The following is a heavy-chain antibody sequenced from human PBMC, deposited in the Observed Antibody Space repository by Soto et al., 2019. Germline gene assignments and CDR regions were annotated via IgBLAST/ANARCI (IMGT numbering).Heavy chain of an antibody. Sequence: SETLSLTCTVSGGAISSGGYYWSWIRQHPGKGLEWIGYIYYSGSTYYNPSLKSRVTISVDTSKNQFSLKLSSVTAADTAVYYCAGLVIFGVDRGGMDVWGQGTTVTVSS. J-gene: IGHJ6*02. CDR1: GGAISSGGYY. CDR3: AGLVIFGVDRGGMDV. D-gene: IGHD3-3*01. V-gene: IGHV4-31*03. CDR2: IYYSGST.